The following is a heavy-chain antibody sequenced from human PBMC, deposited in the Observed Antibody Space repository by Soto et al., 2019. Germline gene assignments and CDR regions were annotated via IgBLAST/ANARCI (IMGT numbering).Heavy chain of an antibody. J-gene: IGHJ4*02. D-gene: IGHD2-2*01. Sequence: QVQLQHWGAGLLKPSETLSRTCAVYGGSLSGYYWSWIRQPHGKGLEWIGEINDSGSTNYNPSFKSRVTISADTSKNQFSLKLTSVTAADTAVYYCARRVTMQYYFDYWGQGTLVPVFS. CDR1: GGSLSGYY. V-gene: IGHV4-34*01. CDR3: ARRVTMQYYFDY. CDR2: INDSGST.